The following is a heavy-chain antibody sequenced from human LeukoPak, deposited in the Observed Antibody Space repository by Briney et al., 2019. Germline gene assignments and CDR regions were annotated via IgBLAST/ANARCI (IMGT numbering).Heavy chain of an antibody. CDR1: GYTFTSYG. CDR2: ISAYNGNT. CDR3: AINKYYYDSSGYYYVVWFDP. Sequence: ASVKVSCKASGYTFTSYGISWVRQAPGQGHEWMGWISAYNGNTNYAQKLQGRVTMTTDTSTSTAYMELRSLRSDDTAVYYCAINKYYYDSSGYYYVVWFDPWGQGTLVTVSS. V-gene: IGHV1-18*01. D-gene: IGHD3-22*01. J-gene: IGHJ5*02.